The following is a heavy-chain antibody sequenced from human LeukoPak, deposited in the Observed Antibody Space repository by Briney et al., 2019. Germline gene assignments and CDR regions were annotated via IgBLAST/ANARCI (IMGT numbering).Heavy chain of an antibody. V-gene: IGHV3-7*01. Sequence: PGGSLRLSCAASGFIFSSSWMSWVRQAPGKGLEWVANINQDGSQRHYVDSVKGRFTISRDNAKNLLYLQMNSLGAEDTAVYYCAKDRKGDGYNLDAFDIWGQGTMVTVSS. CDR2: INQDGSQR. CDR3: AKDRKGDGYNLDAFDI. J-gene: IGHJ3*02. D-gene: IGHD5-24*01. CDR1: GFIFSSSW.